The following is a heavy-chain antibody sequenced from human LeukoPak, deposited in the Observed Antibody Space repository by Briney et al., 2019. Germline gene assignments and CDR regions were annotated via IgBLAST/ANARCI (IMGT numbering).Heavy chain of an antibody. CDR1: GYTFTGYY. Sequence: ASVKVSCKASGYTFTGYYMHWVRQAPGQGLEWMGWINPNSGGTNYAQKFQGRVTMTRDTSISTAYMELSRLRSDDTAVYYCARDYQYYGSGGLHDAFDIWGQGTMVTVSS. CDR3: ARDYQYYGSGGLHDAFDI. J-gene: IGHJ3*02. D-gene: IGHD3-10*01. CDR2: INPNSGGT. V-gene: IGHV1-2*02.